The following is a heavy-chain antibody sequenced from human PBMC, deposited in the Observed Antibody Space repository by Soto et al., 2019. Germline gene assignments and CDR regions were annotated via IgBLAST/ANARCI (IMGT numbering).Heavy chain of an antibody. CDR1: GGSISSYY. Sequence: PSETLSLTWTVSGGSISSYYWSWIRQPPGKGLEWIGYIYYSGSTNYNPSLKSRVTISVDTSKNQFSLKLSSVTAADTAVYYCAREGILTGYYSLGYYYYYMDVWGKGTTVTVS. CDR3: AREGILTGYYSLGYYYYYMDV. D-gene: IGHD3-9*01. V-gene: IGHV4-59*01. J-gene: IGHJ6*03. CDR2: IYYSGST.